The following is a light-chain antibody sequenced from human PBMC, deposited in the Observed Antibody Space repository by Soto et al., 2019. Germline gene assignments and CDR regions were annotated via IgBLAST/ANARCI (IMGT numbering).Light chain of an antibody. Sequence: DIQMTQSPSSLSASVGDRVTITCRASQSINSYLKWYQQKPGKAPKLLIYAASSLQSGVPSRFSGSGSGTDCTLTISSLQPEDFATYYCQQSYSTPRTFGQGTKVEIK. V-gene: IGKV1-39*01. CDR2: AAS. J-gene: IGKJ1*01. CDR3: QQSYSTPRT. CDR1: QSINSY.